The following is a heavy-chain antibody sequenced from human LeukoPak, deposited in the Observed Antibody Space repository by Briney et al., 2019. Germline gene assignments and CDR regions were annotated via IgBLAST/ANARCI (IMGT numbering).Heavy chain of an antibody. Sequence: GGSLRLSCAASGFTFSSYVMHWVRQAPGKGLEWVAFIRYDGSNKYYADSVKGRFTISRDNSKNTLYLQMSSLRAEDTAVYYCAKDVDILAYTYYFDYWGQGTLVTVSS. D-gene: IGHD3-9*01. V-gene: IGHV3-30*02. CDR3: AKDVDILAYTYYFDY. CDR2: IRYDGSNK. CDR1: GFTFSSYV. J-gene: IGHJ4*02.